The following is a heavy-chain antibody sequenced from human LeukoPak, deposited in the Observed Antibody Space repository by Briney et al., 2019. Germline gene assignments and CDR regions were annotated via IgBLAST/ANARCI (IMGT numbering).Heavy chain of an antibody. Sequence: GGPLRLSCAASGFTFSSYWMHWVRQAPGKGLVWVSRINSDGSSTSYADSVKGRFTISRDNAKNTLYLQMNSLRAEDTAVYYCAREVGAMNWFDPWGQGTLVTVSS. J-gene: IGHJ5*02. D-gene: IGHD1-26*01. CDR3: AREVGAMNWFDP. CDR2: INSDGSST. CDR1: GFTFSSYW. V-gene: IGHV3-74*01.